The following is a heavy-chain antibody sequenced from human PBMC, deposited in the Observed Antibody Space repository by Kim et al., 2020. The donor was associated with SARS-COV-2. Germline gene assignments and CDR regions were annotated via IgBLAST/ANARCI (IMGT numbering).Heavy chain of an antibody. CDR1: GFTFSSYG. J-gene: IGHJ6*02. CDR3: ARERSGTGGYGMDV. V-gene: IGHV3-33*01. CDR2: IWYDGSNK. D-gene: IGHD1-26*01. Sequence: GGSLRLSCAASGFTFSSYGMHWVRQAPGKGLEWVAAIWYDGSNKYYADSVKGRFTISRDNSKNTLYLQMNSLRAEDTAVYYCARERSGTGGYGMDVWGQGTTVTVSS.